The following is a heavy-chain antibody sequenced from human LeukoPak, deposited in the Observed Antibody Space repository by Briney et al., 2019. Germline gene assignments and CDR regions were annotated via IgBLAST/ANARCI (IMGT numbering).Heavy chain of an antibody. V-gene: IGHV3-33*01. CDR3: AREYGDSCFDY. D-gene: IGHD4-17*01. J-gene: IGHJ4*02. Sequence: GGSLRLSCAASGFTFSSYGMHWVRQAPGKGLESLAVIWYDGSNKYYADSVKGRFTISRDNSKNTLYLQMNSLRAEDTAVYYCAREYGDSCFDYCGQGTLVTVSS. CDR2: IWYDGSNK. CDR1: GFTFSSYG.